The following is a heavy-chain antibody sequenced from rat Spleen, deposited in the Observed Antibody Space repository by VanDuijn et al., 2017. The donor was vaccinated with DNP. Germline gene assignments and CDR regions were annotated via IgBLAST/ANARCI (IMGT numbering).Heavy chain of an antibody. CDR1: GFSFRNYY. D-gene: IGHD1-11*01. Sequence: EVQLVDSGGGLVQPGRSLKLSCVASGFSFRNYYMAWVRQTPTRGLEWITTIHSDGSSTYYRDSVRGRFTFSRDNAENTLYLQMNTLRSEDTATYYCGRDFRGGDYWGQGVMVTVSS. CDR3: GRDFRGGDY. J-gene: IGHJ2*01. V-gene: IGHV5-7*01. CDR2: IHSDGSST.